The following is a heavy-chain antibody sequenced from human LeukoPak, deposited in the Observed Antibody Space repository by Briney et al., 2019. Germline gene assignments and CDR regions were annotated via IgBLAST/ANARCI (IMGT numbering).Heavy chain of an antibody. J-gene: IGHJ4*02. CDR1: GFTFSSYA. V-gene: IGHV3-30-3*01. D-gene: IGHD6-19*01. CDR2: ISYDGGNK. CDR3: ARDSSGWSGRHPVDY. Sequence: GRSLRLSCAASGFTFSSYAIHWVRQAPGKGLEWGAVISYDGGNKYYADSVKGRFTIARDNPKNTLYLPLNSQRAEDTAVYYCARDSSGWSGRHPVDYWGQGPLVPVSS.